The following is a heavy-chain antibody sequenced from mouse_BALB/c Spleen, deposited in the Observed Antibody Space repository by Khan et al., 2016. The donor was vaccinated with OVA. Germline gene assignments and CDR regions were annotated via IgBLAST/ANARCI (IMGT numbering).Heavy chain of an antibody. CDR1: GYTFSSYW. V-gene: IGHV1-7*01. CDR3: ARDRIDY. J-gene: IGHJ2*01. Sequence: QIQLVQSGAEQAKPGASVKMSCKTSGYTFSSYWMHWVKQRPGQGLEWIGCINPTSGYTEYNEKFKDEATLSADKSSSTAYMQLTSLTSEDSAVYYCARDRIDYWGQGTTLTVSS. CDR2: INPTSGYT.